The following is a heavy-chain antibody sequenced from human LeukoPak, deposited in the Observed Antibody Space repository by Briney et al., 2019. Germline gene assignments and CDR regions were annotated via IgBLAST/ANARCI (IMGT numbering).Heavy chain of an antibody. CDR2: IKSKTDGETK. CDR3: TTEPRD. J-gene: IGHJ1*01. V-gene: IGHV3-15*01. Sequence: PGGSLRLSCAASGFKFKDAWMSWVRQALGKGLEWVGRIKSKTDGETKDYAAAVTGRFTISRDDSKNSLYLQMNSLKTEDTAVYYCTTEPRDWGQGTLVTVSS. CDR1: GFKFKDAW.